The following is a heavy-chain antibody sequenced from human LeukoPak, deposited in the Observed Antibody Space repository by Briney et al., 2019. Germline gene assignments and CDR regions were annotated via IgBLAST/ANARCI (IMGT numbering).Heavy chain of an antibody. V-gene: IGHV4-30-4*08. CDR2: IYYSGST. CDR1: GGSISSGDYY. CDR3: ARGPDDSSGYYPY. Sequence: SETLSLTRTVSGGSISSGDYYWSWIRQPPGKGLEWIGYIYYSGSTYYNPSLKSRVTISVDTSKNQFSLKLSSVAAADTAVYYCARGPDDSSGYYPYWGQGTLVTVSS. J-gene: IGHJ4*02. D-gene: IGHD3-22*01.